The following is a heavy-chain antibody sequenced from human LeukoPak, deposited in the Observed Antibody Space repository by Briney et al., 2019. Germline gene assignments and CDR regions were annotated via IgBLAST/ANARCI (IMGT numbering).Heavy chain of an antibody. CDR2: INPNSGGT. Sequence: ASVKVSCKASGYTFTGYYMHWVRQAPGQGLEWMGWINPNSGGTNYAQKFQGRVTMTRDTSTSTAYMELSRLTSDDTAVYYCATYSGSYSSDFGYWGQGTLVTVSS. J-gene: IGHJ4*02. CDR1: GYTFTGYY. D-gene: IGHD1-26*01. CDR3: ATYSGSYSSDFGY. V-gene: IGHV1-2*02.